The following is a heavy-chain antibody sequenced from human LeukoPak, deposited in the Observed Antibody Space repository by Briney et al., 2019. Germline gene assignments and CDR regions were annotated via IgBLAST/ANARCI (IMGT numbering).Heavy chain of an antibody. CDR2: INPNSGGT. CDR3: ARNTINWFDP. V-gene: IGHV1-2*02. CDR1: GYTFTDYY. D-gene: IGHD5-24*01. Sequence: ASVKVSCKASGYTFTDYYIHWVRQAPGQGLEWMGWINPNSGGTNYAQKFQGRVSMTRDTSISTAYMELSRLRSDDTAVYYCARNTINWFDPWGQGVLVTVSS. J-gene: IGHJ5*02.